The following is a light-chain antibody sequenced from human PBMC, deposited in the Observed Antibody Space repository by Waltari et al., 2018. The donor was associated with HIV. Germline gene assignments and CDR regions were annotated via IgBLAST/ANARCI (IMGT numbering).Light chain of an antibody. V-gene: IGKV1-39*01. Sequence: DIQMTQSPSSLSTSVGDRVTITCRASQSISSYLNWYQHKPGKAPKLLISAASSLQSGVPSRFSGSGSGTDFTLTISSLQPEDFASYYCQHSYTTPLYSFGQGTKLEIK. J-gene: IGKJ2*03. CDR2: AAS. CDR3: QHSYTTPLYS. CDR1: QSISSY.